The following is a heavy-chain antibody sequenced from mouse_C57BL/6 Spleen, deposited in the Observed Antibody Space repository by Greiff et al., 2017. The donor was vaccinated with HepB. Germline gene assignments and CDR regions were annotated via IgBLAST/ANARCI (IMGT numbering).Heavy chain of an antibody. CDR1: GYSFTGYY. D-gene: IGHD2-1*01. CDR2: INPSTGGT. V-gene: IGHV1-42*01. Sequence: EVQLQQSGPELVKPGASVKISCKASGYSFTGYYMNWVKQSPEQSLEWIGEINPSTGGTTYNQKFKAKATLTVDKSSSTAYMQLKSLTSEDSAVYYCAREGNWDYWGQGTTLTVAS. CDR3: AREGNWDY. J-gene: IGHJ2*01.